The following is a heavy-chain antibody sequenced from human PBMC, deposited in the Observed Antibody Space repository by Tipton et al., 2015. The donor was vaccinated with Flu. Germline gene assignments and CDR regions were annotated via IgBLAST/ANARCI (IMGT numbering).Heavy chain of an antibody. D-gene: IGHD6-19*01. Sequence: SLRLSCAASGFTFSSYWMDWVRRAPGKGLVWVSRINSDGNTTRYADSVKGRFTISRDNVKNTLYLQMNSLRAEDTAVYYCAKLYSSGWFSVDYWGQGTLVTVSS. CDR3: AKLYSSGWFSVDY. CDR1: GFTFSSYW. V-gene: IGHV3-74*01. J-gene: IGHJ4*02. CDR2: INSDGNTT.